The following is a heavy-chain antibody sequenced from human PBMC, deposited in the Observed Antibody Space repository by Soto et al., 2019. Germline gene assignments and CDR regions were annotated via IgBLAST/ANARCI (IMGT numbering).Heavy chain of an antibody. CDR3: ARASKATTAPDY. CDR2: IIPIFGTA. CDR1: GGTFSSYA. D-gene: IGHD1-26*01. J-gene: IGHJ4*02. V-gene: IGHV1-69*13. Sequence: SVKVSCEASGGTFSSYAISWVRQAPGQGLEWMGGIIPIFGTANYAQKFQGRVTITADESTSTAYMELSSLRSEDTAVYYCARASKATTAPDYWGQGTLVTVSS.